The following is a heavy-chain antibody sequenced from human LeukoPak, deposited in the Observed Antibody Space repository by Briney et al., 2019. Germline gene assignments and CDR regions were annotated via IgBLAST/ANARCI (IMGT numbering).Heavy chain of an antibody. CDR3: AKDQEYSSSWYGVYYFDY. J-gene: IGHJ4*02. CDR2: ISGSGGST. CDR1: GFIFRSYA. D-gene: IGHD6-13*01. V-gene: IGHV3-23*01. Sequence: GASLRLSCAASGFIFRSYAMSWDRQAPGKGLEWVSAISGSGGSTYYADSVKGRFTISRDNSKNTLYLQMNSLRAEDTAVYYCAKDQEYSSSWYGVYYFDYWGQGTLVTVSS.